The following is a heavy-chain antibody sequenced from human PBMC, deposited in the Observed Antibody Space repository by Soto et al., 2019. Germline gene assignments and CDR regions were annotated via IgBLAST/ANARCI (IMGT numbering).Heavy chain of an antibody. J-gene: IGHJ4*02. CDR2: IYYSGRT. Sequence: QLQLQESGPGLVKPSETLSLTCTVSGGSISSRSFYWGWIRQPPGMGLEWIGSIYYSGRTDYDPSLKSRLSISVDTSKNQFSLRRSSVTAADTAVYYCASRSSYCRHTTCYEDYFDYWGQGILVTVSS. V-gene: IGHV4-39*01. D-gene: IGHD2-2*01. CDR1: GGSISSRSFY. CDR3: ASRSSYCRHTTCYEDYFDY.